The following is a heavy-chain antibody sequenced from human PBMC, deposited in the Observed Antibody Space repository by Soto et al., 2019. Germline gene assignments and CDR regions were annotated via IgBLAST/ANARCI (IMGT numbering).Heavy chain of an antibody. V-gene: IGHV1-46*01. J-gene: IGHJ4*02. CDR2: VDPNGGNT. D-gene: IGHD2-8*01. CDR1: GYTFIGYY. CDR3: ARGRTSMLIDY. Sequence: GASVKVSCKASGYTFIGYYMHWVRQAPGQGLEWMGRVDPNGGNTSYAQKFQGRVTMTRDTSISTVYMDLSRLRSEDTAVYYCARGRTSMLIDYWGQGTLVTVSS.